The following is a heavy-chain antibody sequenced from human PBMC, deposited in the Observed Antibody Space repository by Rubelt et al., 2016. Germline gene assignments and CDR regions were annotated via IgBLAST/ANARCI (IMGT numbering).Heavy chain of an antibody. CDR1: GGSFSGYY. D-gene: IGHD3-10*01. J-gene: IGHJ5*02. V-gene: IGHV4-34*01. Sequence: QVQLQQWGAGLLKPSETLSLTCAVYGGSFSGYYWSWIRQPPGKGLEWIGEINHSGSTNYNPSLKSRVTIPVDTSKNQFSLKLSSATAAATAVYYCARGGRYYGSGSYQRHNWFDPWGQGTLVTVSS. CDR2: INHSGST. CDR3: ARGGRYYGSGSYQRHNWFDP.